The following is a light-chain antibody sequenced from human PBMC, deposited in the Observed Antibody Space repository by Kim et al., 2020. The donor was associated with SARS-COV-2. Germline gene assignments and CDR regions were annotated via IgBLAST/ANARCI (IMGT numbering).Light chain of an antibody. CDR1: QDISNY. CDR3: QKYDGAPWT. CDR2: AAS. J-gene: IGKJ1*01. V-gene: IGKV1-27*01. Sequence: ASVGDRVTITCRASQDISNYVAWYQQKPGKPPKLLIYAASTLQSGVPSRFSGSGSGTDFTLTISSLQPEDVATYYCQKYDGAPWTFGQGTKMDIK.